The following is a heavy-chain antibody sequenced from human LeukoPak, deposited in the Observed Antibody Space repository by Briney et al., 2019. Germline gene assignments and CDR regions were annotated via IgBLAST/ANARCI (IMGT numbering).Heavy chain of an antibody. CDR1: GFTFISYA. D-gene: IGHD2-2*01. Sequence: PGGSLRLSCAASGFTFISYAMSWVRQAPGKGLEWVSAISGSGGSTYYADSVKGRFTISRDNAKNSLYLQMNSLRDEDTALFYCARVSFSSAFDIWGQGTMVTVSS. J-gene: IGHJ3*02. V-gene: IGHV3-23*01. CDR3: ARVSFSSAFDI. CDR2: ISGSGGST.